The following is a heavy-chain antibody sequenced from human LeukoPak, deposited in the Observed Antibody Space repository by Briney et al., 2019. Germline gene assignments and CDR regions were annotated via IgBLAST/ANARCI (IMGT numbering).Heavy chain of an antibody. J-gene: IGHJ4*02. CDR3: ARDRDYYDSSGFDY. D-gene: IGHD3-22*01. Sequence: ASVKVSCKASGYTFTGYYMHWVRQAPGQGLEWMGWINPNSGGTNYAQKFQGRVTMTRDTSISTAYMELSRLRSDDTAVYYCARDRDYYDSSGFDYWGQGTLVTVFS. CDR2: INPNSGGT. V-gene: IGHV1-2*02. CDR1: GYTFTGYY.